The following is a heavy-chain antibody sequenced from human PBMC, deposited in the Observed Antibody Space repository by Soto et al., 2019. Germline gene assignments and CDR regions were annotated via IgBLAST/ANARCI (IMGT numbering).Heavy chain of an antibody. V-gene: IGHV3-30*18. CDR1: GFTFSSYG. Sequence: QVQLVESGGGVVQPGRSLRLSCAASGFTFSSYGMHWVRQAPGKGLEWVAVISYDGSNNYYADSVKGRFTISRDNSKNTLYLQMNSLRAEDTAVYYCAKDPRVDILTGPFDYWCQGTLVTVSS. D-gene: IGHD3-9*01. CDR3: AKDPRVDILTGPFDY. CDR2: ISYDGSNN. J-gene: IGHJ4*02.